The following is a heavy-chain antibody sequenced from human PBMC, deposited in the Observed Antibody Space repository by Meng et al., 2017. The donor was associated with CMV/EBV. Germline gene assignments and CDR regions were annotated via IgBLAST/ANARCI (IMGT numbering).Heavy chain of an antibody. CDR2: IRAYNGTT. V-gene: IGHV1-18*01. CDR1: GYTFTSYG. J-gene: IGHJ4*02. D-gene: IGHD1-26*01. Sequence: QVKWCRAGVECKRPGAPVKVSCKASGYTFTSYGISWVRKAPGKGLEWMGWIRAYNGTTNYAQKLQGRVTMTTDTSTSTAYMELRSLRSDDTAVYYCARVGVGATWYFDYWGQGTLVTVSS. CDR3: ARVGVGATWYFDY.